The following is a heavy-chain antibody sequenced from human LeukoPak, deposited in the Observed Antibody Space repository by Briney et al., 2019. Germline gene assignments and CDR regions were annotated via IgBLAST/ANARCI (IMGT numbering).Heavy chain of an antibody. CDR2: IYHSGST. V-gene: IGHV4-4*02. CDR3: ARDLHMVRGAVPSYFDY. Sequence: SETLSLTCAVSGGSISSSNWWSWVRPPPGKGLEWIGEIYHSGSTNYNPSLKSRVTISVDKSKNQFSLKLSSVTAADTAVYYCARDLHMVRGAVPSYFDYWGQGTLVTVSS. D-gene: IGHD3-10*01. J-gene: IGHJ4*02. CDR1: GGSISSSNW.